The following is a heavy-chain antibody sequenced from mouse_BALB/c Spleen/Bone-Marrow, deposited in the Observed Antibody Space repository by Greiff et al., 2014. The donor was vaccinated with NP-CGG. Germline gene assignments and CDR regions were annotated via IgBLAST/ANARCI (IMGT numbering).Heavy chain of an antibody. D-gene: IGHD1-1*02. CDR2: IYPYNGVT. CDR3: TIYDY. Sequence: VQLKESGPELVKPGASVKISCKASGYTFTDYNIHWVKQNHGRSLEWIGYIYPYNGVTGYNQKFKNKATLTADISSTTAYMELCSLTSEDSAVYFCTIYDYWGLGTTLTVSS. J-gene: IGHJ2*01. CDR1: GYTFTDYN. V-gene: IGHV1S29*02.